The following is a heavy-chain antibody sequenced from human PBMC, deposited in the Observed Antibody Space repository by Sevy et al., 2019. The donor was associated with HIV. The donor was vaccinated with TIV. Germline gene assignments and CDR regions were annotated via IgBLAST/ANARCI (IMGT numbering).Heavy chain of an antibody. CDR1: GFAFNTYA. Sequence: GGSLRLSCTASGFAFNTYAMYWVRQAPGKGLEWVASISTNGNITYYADSVKGRFNVSRDSSKNTVYLQMHSLRVDDKSVYYGAKEATSGVMVAYAFDMWGQGTTVTVSS. CDR2: ISTNGNIT. J-gene: IGHJ3*02. D-gene: IGHD2-15*01. CDR3: AKEATSGVMVAYAFDM. V-gene: IGHV3-23*01.